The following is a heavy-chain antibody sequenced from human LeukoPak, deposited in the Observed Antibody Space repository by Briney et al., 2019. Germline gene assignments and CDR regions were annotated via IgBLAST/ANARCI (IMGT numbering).Heavy chain of an antibody. J-gene: IGHJ6*02. V-gene: IGHV3-23*01. Sequence: GGSLRLSCVASGFSFGSYAMTWVRQAPGKGLEGVSAISGSGAGTEDADSVKGRFSISRDNSKNTLYLQMNSLRAEDTAVYYCAKCGGTCYGNGMDVWGQGTTVTVSS. CDR3: AKCGGTCYGNGMDV. CDR1: GFSFGSYA. CDR2: ISGSGAGT. D-gene: IGHD2-15*01.